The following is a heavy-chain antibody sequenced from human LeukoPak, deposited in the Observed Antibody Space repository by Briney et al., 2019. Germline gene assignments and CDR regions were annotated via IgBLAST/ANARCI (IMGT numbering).Heavy chain of an antibody. CDR1: GFTFSSYV. J-gene: IGHJ4*02. Sequence: PGGSLRLSCAASGFTFSSYVMHWVRQAPGKGLEWVAVISYDGSNKYYADSVKGRFTISGDNSKNTLYLQMNSLRGEDTAVYFCARANWAGIEAPATDYWGQGTLVTVSS. D-gene: IGHD2-15*01. V-gene: IGHV3-30-3*01. CDR2: ISYDGSNK. CDR3: ARANWAGIEAPATDY.